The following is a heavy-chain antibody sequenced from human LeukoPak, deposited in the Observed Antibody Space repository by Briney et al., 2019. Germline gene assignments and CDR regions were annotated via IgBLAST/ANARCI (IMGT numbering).Heavy chain of an antibody. Sequence: GGSLRLSCAASGLTFSSYSMSWVRQSPGKGLEWVSNIRTNGRDTYYADAVKGRFTISRDNSKNTLYLEMNSLRAEDTAVYYCATGGYTTWFDPWGQGTLVTVSS. CDR1: GLTFSSYS. J-gene: IGHJ5*02. D-gene: IGHD2-15*01. CDR2: IRTNGRDT. CDR3: ATGGYTTWFDP. V-gene: IGHV3-23*01.